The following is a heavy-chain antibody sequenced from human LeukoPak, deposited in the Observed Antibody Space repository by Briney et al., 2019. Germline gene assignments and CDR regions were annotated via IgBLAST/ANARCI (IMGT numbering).Heavy chain of an antibody. CDR3: AKDAQRGFDFSSSLES. J-gene: IGHJ4*02. CDR1: GFTFSHYG. Sequence: QPGGSLRISSATSGFTFSHYGMPWVRQAPGKGLKWVAVIWSDGTEKYYGDSVKGRFTISRDNSKKTVYLQMNSLRVEDTAIYYCAKDAQRGFDFSSSLESWGQGTLVTVSS. D-gene: IGHD2-15*01. CDR2: IWSDGTEK. V-gene: IGHV3-33*06.